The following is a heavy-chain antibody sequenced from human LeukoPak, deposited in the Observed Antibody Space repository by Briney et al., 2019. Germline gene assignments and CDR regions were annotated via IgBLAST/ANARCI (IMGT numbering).Heavy chain of an antibody. V-gene: IGHV4-34*01. CDR3: ARGRLNWDYDFDY. CDR2: ASHAGIT. CDR1: GESFVGRH. Sequence: SDTLSLTCAVYGESFVGRHWSWIRQPPGKGLEWLGEASHAGITNYNPSLKSRVSISVDTSKDQFSLKLASVTAADTAIYYCARGRLNWDYDFDYWGQGTLVTVSS. D-gene: IGHD1-7*01. J-gene: IGHJ4*02.